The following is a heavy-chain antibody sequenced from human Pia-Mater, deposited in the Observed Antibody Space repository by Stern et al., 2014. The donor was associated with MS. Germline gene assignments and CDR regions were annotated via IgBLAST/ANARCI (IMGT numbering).Heavy chain of an antibody. CDR3: ARGWGES. J-gene: IGHJ5*02. D-gene: IGHD3-16*01. Sequence: EVQLLESGGGLVQPGGSLRLSCVASGFTFSSSMMTWVRQAPGKGLEWVSVITGSGTYYADSVKGRFPVSRDTSKNTVYLQMNSLRVEDAALYYCARGWGESWGQGALVTVSS. V-gene: IGHV3-23*01. CDR1: GFTFSSSM. CDR2: ITGSGT.